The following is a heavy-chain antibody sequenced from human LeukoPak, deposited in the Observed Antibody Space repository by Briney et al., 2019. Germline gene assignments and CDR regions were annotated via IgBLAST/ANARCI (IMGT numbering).Heavy chain of an antibody. CDR2: INPNSGGT. CDR3: ARDLGFGYCSSTSCLDAFDI. J-gene: IGHJ3*02. CDR1: GYTFTGYY. D-gene: IGHD2-2*01. Sequence: ASVKVSCKASGYTFTGYYMHWVRQAPGQGLEWMGWINPNSGGTNYAQKFQSRVTMTRDTSISTAYMELSRLRSDDTAVYYCARDLGFGYCSSTSCLDAFDIWGQGTMVTVSS. V-gene: IGHV1-2*02.